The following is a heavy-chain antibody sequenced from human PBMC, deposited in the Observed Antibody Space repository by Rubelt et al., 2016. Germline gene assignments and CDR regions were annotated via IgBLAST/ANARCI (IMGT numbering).Heavy chain of an antibody. Sequence: QVQLQQWGAGLLKPSETLSLTCAVYGGSLSGYYWSWIRQSPGKGLEWIGESNPSGSTNYNPSLKSRGTITEDTSGNQFSLNRWCMAAAETAVYYCARVGRGGYTGYDRRTNDYWGQGTLVTVSS. CDR3: ARVGRGGYTGYDRRTNDY. CDR2: SNPSGST. CDR1: GGSLSGYY. D-gene: IGHD5-12*01. J-gene: IGHJ4*02. V-gene: IGHV4-34*01.